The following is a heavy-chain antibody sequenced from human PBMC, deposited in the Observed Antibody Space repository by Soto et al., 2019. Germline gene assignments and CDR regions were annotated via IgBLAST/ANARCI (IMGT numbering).Heavy chain of an antibody. Sequence: EVQLLESGGGLLQPGGSLRLSCAASGFTFSNYAMSWVRQAPGKGLEWVSTISSSGGSTYYADSVKGRFTISRDNSKNTLYLQMNSLRAEDTAVYYCAKDREWLNPSPGWFDPWGQGTLVTVSS. CDR1: GFTFSNYA. J-gene: IGHJ5*02. CDR2: ISSSGGST. CDR3: AKDREWLNPSPGWFDP. V-gene: IGHV3-23*01. D-gene: IGHD6-19*01.